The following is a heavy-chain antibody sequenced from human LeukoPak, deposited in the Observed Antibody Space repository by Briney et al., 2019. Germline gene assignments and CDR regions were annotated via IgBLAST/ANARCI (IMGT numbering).Heavy chain of an antibody. Sequence: SETLSLTCNVSGGSITSHYWTWLRQPPGRGLEWIGYINDSGKTDYTPSLNSRVTMSIDTSKNQFSLKLTSVTAADTAVYYCAGAYSYYYYYLDVWGRGTTVTVSS. D-gene: IGHD2-15*01. CDR2: INDSGKT. CDR3: AGAYSYYYYYLDV. CDR1: GGSITSHY. J-gene: IGHJ6*03. V-gene: IGHV4-59*03.